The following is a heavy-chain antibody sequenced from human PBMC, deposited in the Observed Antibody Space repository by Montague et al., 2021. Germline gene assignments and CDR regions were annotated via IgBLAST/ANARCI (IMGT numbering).Heavy chain of an antibody. Sequence: ETLSLTCTVSGGSISSSSYYWGWIRQPPGKGLVWVSHIKYDGSRTGYADSVRGRFTISRDNAKNTLYLQMNSLRVDDTAVYYCARSAFAAALDPWGQGTLVTVSS. CDR3: ARSAFAAALDP. CDR1: GGSISSSSYY. CDR2: IKYDGSRT. D-gene: IGHD6-25*01. V-gene: IGHV3-74*01. J-gene: IGHJ5*02.